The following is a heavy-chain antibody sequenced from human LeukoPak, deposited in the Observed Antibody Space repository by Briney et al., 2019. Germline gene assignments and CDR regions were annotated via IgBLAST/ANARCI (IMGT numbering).Heavy chain of an antibody. CDR2: IYTSGGT. J-gene: IGHJ4*02. CDR3: ARLTRLSTSPDRYYLDY. CDR1: GDSISSYY. D-gene: IGHD6-6*01. Sequence: PSETLSLTCTVSGDSISSYYWSWIRQPPGKGPEWIGYIYTSGGTNYIPSLKGRVTISIDTSKNQFSLKLSSVTAAGSAVYYCARLTRLSTSPDRYYLDYWGQGTLVTVSS. V-gene: IGHV4-4*09.